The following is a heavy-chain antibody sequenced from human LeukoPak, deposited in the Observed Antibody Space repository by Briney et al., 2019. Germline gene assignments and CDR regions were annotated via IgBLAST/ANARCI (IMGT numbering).Heavy chain of an antibody. D-gene: IGHD1-26*01. CDR1: GFIFSDSE. CDR2: IRSKANNYAT. Sequence: PGGSLRLSCAASGFIFSDSEMHWVRRASGKGLEWVGRIRSKANNYATEYAASVKGRFTVSRDESKSTAYLEMNSLKTEDTAVYYCSRLRSDYYYGVDVWGQGTTVTVSS. J-gene: IGHJ6*02. CDR3: SRLRSDYYYGVDV. V-gene: IGHV3-73*01.